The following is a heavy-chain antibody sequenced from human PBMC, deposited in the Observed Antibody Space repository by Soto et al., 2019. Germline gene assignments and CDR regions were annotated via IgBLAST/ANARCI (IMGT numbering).Heavy chain of an antibody. Sequence: KSSETLSLTCAVSGGPISSSNWWSWVRQPPGKGLEWIGEIYHSGSTNYNPSLKSRVTISVDKSKNQFSLKLSSVTAADTAVYYCASVGVIVGATLFDYWGQGTLVTVSS. CDR3: ASVGVIVGATLFDY. D-gene: IGHD1-26*01. CDR2: IYHSGST. V-gene: IGHV4-4*02. CDR1: GGPISSSNW. J-gene: IGHJ4*02.